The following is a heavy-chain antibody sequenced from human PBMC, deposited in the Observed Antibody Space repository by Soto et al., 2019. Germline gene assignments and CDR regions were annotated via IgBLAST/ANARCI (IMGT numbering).Heavy chain of an antibody. D-gene: IGHD1-26*01. CDR3: ARWVGGNYFHY. CDR1: GYTFTNYA. V-gene: IGHV1-3*01. Sequence: ASVKVSCKASGYTFTNYAMHWVRQAPGQSLEWMGWINAGNGNTKYSQKFQGRVTITRDTSASTAYMELSRLRSEDTAVYYCARWVGGNYFHYWGQGTLVTVSS. J-gene: IGHJ4*02. CDR2: INAGNGNT.